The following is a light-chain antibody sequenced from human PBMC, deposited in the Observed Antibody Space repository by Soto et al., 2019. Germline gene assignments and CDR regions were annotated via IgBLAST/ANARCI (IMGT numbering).Light chain of an antibody. Sequence: QSALTQPRSMSGSPGQSVTISCTGTSSNVGGYNSVSWYQQHPGKAPKLIISDVSQRPSGVPDRFSGSKSGNTASLTISGLQAEDEADYYCCSYAGMSYVFGTGTKLTVL. V-gene: IGLV2-11*01. CDR3: CSYAGMSYV. CDR1: SSNVGGYNS. CDR2: DVS. J-gene: IGLJ1*01.